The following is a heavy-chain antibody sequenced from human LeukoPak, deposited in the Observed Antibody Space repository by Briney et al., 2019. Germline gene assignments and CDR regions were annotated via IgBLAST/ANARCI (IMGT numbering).Heavy chain of an antibody. J-gene: IGHJ4*02. CDR1: GYTFTGYY. V-gene: IGHV1-2*02. CDR2: INPNSGGT. Sequence: VSVKVSCKASGYTFTGYYMHWVRQAPGQGLEWMGWINPNSGGTNYAQKFQGRVTMTRDTSISTAYMELSRLRSDDTAVYYCARRGIAAAGIDYWGQGTLVTVSS. D-gene: IGHD6-13*01. CDR3: ARRGIAAAGIDY.